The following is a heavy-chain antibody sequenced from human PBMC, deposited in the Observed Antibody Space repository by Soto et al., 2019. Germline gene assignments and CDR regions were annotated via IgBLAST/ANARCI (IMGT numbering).Heavy chain of an antibody. CDR1: GFTFESYA. CDR3: VKDNHEQWLVSHFEY. Sequence: EVQLVESGGGSVQPGRSLRLSCVASGFTFESYAMHWVRQVPGKGLEWVSGISWNSGSIGYEDSVKGRFTISRDNAQKSLYLEMNSLRVEDTAFYYCVKDNHEQWLVSHFEYWGQGALVTVSS. D-gene: IGHD6-19*01. V-gene: IGHV3-9*01. J-gene: IGHJ4*02. CDR2: ISWNSGSI.